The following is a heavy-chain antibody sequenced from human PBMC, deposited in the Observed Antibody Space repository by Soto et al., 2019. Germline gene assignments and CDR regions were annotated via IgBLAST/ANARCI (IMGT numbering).Heavy chain of an antibody. CDR2: IYYRGTT. CDR1: SGCLNFYY. V-gene: IGHV4-59*12. J-gene: IGHJ5*02. CDR3: TRVATAVPS. Sequence: PSETLSLTCNVSSGCLNFYYWSWIRQPPGKELEWIGNIYYRGTTNYNPSLQGRVTMSIDTSKNQFSLMLTSVTAADTAVYYCTRVATAVPSWGRGVLVTVSS. D-gene: IGHD5-18*01.